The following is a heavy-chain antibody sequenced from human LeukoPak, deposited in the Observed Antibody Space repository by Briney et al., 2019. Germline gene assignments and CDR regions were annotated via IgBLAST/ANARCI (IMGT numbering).Heavy chain of an antibody. CDR1: GYTFTSYG. CDR2: ISAYNGNT. D-gene: IGHD4-17*01. Sequence: ASVKVSCKASGYTFTSYGISWVRQAPGQGLEWMGWISAYNGNTNYAQKLQGRVTMTTDTSTSTAYMELGSLRSDDTAVYYCARDSDYGDYPPFFDYWGQGTLVTVSS. V-gene: IGHV1-18*01. CDR3: ARDSDYGDYPPFFDY. J-gene: IGHJ4*02.